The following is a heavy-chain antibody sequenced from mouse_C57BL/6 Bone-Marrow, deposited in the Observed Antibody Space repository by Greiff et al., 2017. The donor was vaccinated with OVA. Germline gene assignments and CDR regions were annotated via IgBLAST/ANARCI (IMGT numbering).Heavy chain of an antibody. D-gene: IGHD6-5*01. CDR1: GYTFTSYG. CDR2: IYPRSGNT. J-gene: IGHJ3*01. V-gene: IGHV1-81*01. Sequence: VQVVESGAELARPGASVKLSCKASGYTFTSYGISWVKQRTGQGLEWIGEIYPRSGNTYYNEKFKGKATLTADKSSSTAYMELRSLTSEDSAVYFCARGGYCSLSFAYWGQGTLVTVSA. CDR3: ARGGYCSLSFAY.